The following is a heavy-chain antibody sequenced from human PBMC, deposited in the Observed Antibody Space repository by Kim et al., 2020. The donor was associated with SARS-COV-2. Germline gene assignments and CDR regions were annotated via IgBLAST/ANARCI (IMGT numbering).Heavy chain of an antibody. J-gene: IGHJ6*02. CDR1: GASISSHS. D-gene: IGHD3-10*01. Sequence: SETLSLTCTVSGASISSHSWSWIRQSPGNGLEWIGSIYYSGNAKYNPSLQSRVTISADTSKNQFSLKLSSVTAADTAVYYCARDMGIILPREVMDGMDVWGQGTTVTVSS. CDR3: ARDMGIILPREVMDGMDV. V-gene: IGHV4-59*11. CDR2: IYYSGNA.